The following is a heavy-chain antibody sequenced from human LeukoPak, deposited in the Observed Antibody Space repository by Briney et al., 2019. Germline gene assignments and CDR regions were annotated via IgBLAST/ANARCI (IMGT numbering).Heavy chain of an antibody. D-gene: IGHD6-13*01. J-gene: IGHJ4*02. V-gene: IGHV1-24*01. Sequence: GASVKVSCKVSGYTLTELSMHWVRQAPGKGLEWMGGFDPEDGETIYAQKFQGRVTMTEDTSTDTAYMELSSLRSEDTAVYYCARVGHRKAAAGVFDYWGQGMLVTVSS. CDR3: ARVGHRKAAAGVFDY. CDR2: FDPEDGET. CDR1: GYTLTELS.